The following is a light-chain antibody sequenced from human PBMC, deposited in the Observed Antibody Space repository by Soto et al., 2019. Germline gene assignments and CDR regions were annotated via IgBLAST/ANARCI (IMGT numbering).Light chain of an antibody. J-gene: IGKJ1*01. CDR3: QQYSNWPRT. Sequence: EIVMTQSPATLSVSPGERATLSCRASQSVTSNLAWYKQKPGQAPRLLISGASTRATGIPARFSGSGSGTEFTLTISTLQSEDFAVYYCQQYSNWPRTFGQGTKVDIK. CDR2: GAS. V-gene: IGKV3-15*01. CDR1: QSVTSN.